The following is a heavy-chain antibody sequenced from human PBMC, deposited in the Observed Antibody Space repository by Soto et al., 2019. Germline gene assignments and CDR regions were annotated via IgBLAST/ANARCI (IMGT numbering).Heavy chain of an antibody. CDR3: ARSVDP. Sequence: TLSLTCAVSGASVSSTKWWSWVRQSPGKGLEWIGEIHHSETTNYNPSLESRVTISVDTSKNQFSLKLSSVTAADTAVYYCARSVDPWGQGTLVTVSS. V-gene: IGHV4-4*02. CDR2: IHHSETT. J-gene: IGHJ5*02. CDR1: GASVSSTKW.